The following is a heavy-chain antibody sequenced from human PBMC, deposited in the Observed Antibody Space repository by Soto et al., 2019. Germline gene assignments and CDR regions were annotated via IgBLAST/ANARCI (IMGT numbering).Heavy chain of an antibody. Sequence: ASVKVSCKASGYTFTSYDINWVRQATGQGLEWMGWMNPNSGNTNYAQKFQGRVTMTRDTSISTAYMELSRLRSDDTAVYYGARELYDSSGYYSYYYGMDVWGQGTTVTVSS. J-gene: IGHJ6*02. CDR3: ARELYDSSGYYSYYYGMDV. CDR1: GYTFTSYD. D-gene: IGHD3-22*01. V-gene: IGHV1-8*01. CDR2: MNPNSGNT.